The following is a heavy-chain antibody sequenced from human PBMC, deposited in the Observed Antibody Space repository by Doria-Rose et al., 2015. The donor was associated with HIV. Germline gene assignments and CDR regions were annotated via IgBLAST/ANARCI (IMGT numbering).Heavy chain of an antibody. V-gene: IGHV4-31*03. CDR1: GASVSSRGYY. Sequence: HLHESGPGLVKPSETLSLTCSVSGASVSSRGYYWNWIRQVPGKGLESLGYTYYTGTSDYSPSLKSRLNMAVDTSKNQFSLKLSFVTVADTAVYYCARMGSYRELDYWGQGALVSVSA. CDR2: TYYTGTS. CDR3: ARMGSYRELDY. J-gene: IGHJ4*02. D-gene: IGHD3-3*01.